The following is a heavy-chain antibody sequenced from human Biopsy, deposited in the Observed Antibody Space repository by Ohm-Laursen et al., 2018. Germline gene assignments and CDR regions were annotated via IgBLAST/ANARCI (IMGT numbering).Heavy chain of an antibody. CDR3: VRGVDYYDPYHYYALDV. CDR1: GESFNGYY. J-gene: IGHJ6*02. Sequence: TLSLTWTVYGESFNGYYWSWIRQTPVKGLEWIGEINHSGRTNYNPSLKSRVTISVDTSKSQFSLKVRSVTAADTAVYYCVRGVDYYDPYHYYALDVWGQGTTVTVSS. D-gene: IGHD3-22*01. V-gene: IGHV4-34*01. CDR2: INHSGRT.